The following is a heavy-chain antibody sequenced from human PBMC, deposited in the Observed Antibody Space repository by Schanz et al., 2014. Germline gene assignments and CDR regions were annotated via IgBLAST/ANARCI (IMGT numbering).Heavy chain of an antibody. D-gene: IGHD6-19*01. CDR2: INPIGGST. J-gene: IGHJ4*02. Sequence: QVQLLQSGAEVKKPGASVTVSCKASGYDFHIYAYSWVRQAPGQGPEWMGIINPIGGSTTYAQKFRGAVTLTTDTSTDTAYLELTSLRSEDTAVYYCARGGYSSGWYDRDIAHFDYWGQGTLVTVSS. CDR3: ARGGYSSGWYDRDIAHFDY. CDR1: GYDFHIYA. V-gene: IGHV1-46*02.